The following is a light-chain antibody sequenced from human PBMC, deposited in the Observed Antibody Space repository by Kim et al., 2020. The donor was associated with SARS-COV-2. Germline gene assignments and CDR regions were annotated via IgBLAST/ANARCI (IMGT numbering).Light chain of an antibody. CDR3: QQYYDFPWT. V-gene: IGKV1D-8*01. J-gene: IGKJ1*01. Sequence: ASKGDRVTINCRMSQGIASYLAWYQQKPGEAPELLIYAASTLQSGVPSRFSGSGSGTNFSLTISCLQSEDFATYFCQQYYDFPWTFVQGTKVDIK. CDR2: AAS. CDR1: QGIASY.